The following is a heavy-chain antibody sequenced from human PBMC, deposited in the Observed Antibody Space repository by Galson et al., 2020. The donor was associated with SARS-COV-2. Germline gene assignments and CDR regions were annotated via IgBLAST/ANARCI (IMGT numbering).Heavy chain of an antibody. D-gene: IGHD6-13*01. CDR2: IKQDGSEK. CDR1: GFTFSSYW. Sequence: GESLKISCAASGFTFSSYWMSWVRQAPGKGLEWVANIKQDGSEKYYVDSVKGRFTISRDNAKNSLYLQMNSLRAEDTAVYYCARVTAPSSWYQVPNYYYYYMDVWGKGTTVTVSS. CDR3: ARVTAPSSWYQVPNYYYYYMDV. J-gene: IGHJ6*03. V-gene: IGHV3-7*03.